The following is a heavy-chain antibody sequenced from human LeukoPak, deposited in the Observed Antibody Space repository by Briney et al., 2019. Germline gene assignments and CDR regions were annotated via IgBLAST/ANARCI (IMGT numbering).Heavy chain of an antibody. J-gene: IGHJ4*02. Sequence: ASVKVSCKTSGYTFTSYGISWVRQAPGQGLEWMGWINAGNGNTKYSQKFQGRVTITRDTSTSTAYMELSSLRSEDTAVYYCAREWISGFDYWGQGTLVTVSS. D-gene: IGHD5-12*01. CDR3: AREWISGFDY. V-gene: IGHV1-3*01. CDR1: GYTFTSYG. CDR2: INAGNGNT.